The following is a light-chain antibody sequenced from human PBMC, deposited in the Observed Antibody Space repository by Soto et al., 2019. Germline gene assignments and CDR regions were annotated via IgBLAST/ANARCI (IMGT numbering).Light chain of an antibody. V-gene: IGLV2-14*02. CDR1: SSDVGGYNL. CDR2: EAS. Sequence: QSALTQPASVSGSPGQSITISCTGTSSDVGGYNLVSWYQQHPGKAPKLMIYEASKRPSGVSNRFSGSRSGNTASLTISGLQAEDEADYYCSSYTSSSTLLYVFGTGTKVTVL. CDR3: SSYTSSSTLLYV. J-gene: IGLJ1*01.